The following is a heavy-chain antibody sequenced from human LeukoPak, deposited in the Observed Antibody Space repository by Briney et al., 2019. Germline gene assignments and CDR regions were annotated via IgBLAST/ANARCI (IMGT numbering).Heavy chain of an antibody. V-gene: IGHV4-39*01. CDR1: GGSISSSSYY. Sequence: PSETLSLTCTVSGGSISSSSYYWGWIRQPPGKGLEWIGSIFYSGSTYYNPSLKSRVTISVDTSKNQFSLKLSSVTAADTAVYYCAIRSSGWYHWGQGTLVTVSS. CDR2: IFYSGST. D-gene: IGHD6-19*01. CDR3: AIRSSGWYH. J-gene: IGHJ5*02.